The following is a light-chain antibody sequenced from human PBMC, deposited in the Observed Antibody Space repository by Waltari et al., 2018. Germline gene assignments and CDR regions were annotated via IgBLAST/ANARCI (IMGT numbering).Light chain of an antibody. V-gene: IGKV3-11*01. CDR3: QQRSTWPILT. Sequence: EILLTQSPATLSLSPGERATLSCRASQSVSSYLGWYQQKPGQAPRLLIYDASTRATGVPGRFSGSGSGTDFTLTISSLEPEDFAIYYCQQRSTWPILTFGGGTKVEIK. CDR1: QSVSSY. CDR2: DAS. J-gene: IGKJ4*01.